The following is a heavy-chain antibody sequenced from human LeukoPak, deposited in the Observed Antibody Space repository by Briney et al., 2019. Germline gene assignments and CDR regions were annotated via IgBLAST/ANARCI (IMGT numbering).Heavy chain of an antibody. D-gene: IGHD3-22*01. Sequence: SETLSLSCAVYGGSFSGYYWSWVRQPPGKGLEWVWEINHSGSTNYNPSLKSRVTISVDTSKNQFSLKLSSVTAADTAVYYGARVGWRDSSGYPVDYWGQGTLVTVSS. CDR3: ARVGWRDSSGYPVDY. CDR2: INHSGST. CDR1: GGSFSGYY. J-gene: IGHJ4*02. V-gene: IGHV4-34*01.